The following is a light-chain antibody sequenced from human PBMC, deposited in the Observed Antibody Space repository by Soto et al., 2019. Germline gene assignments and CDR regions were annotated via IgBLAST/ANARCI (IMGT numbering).Light chain of an antibody. J-gene: IGLJ1*01. Sequence: QSALTQPASVSGSPGQSITISCTGTNSDVGGYKYVSWYQQHPGKAPKVMIFDVSNRPSGVSNRFSGSKSGNTASLTISGLLGDDEADYYCASYTSSGTDVVGTGTKLAVL. CDR3: ASYTSSGTDV. CDR1: NSDVGGYKY. CDR2: DVS. V-gene: IGLV2-14*01.